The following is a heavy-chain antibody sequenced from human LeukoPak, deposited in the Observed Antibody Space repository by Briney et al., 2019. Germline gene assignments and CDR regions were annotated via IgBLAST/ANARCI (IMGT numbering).Heavy chain of an antibody. D-gene: IGHD3-22*01. Sequence: PGGSLRLSCAASGFTFSSYGMHWVRQAPGKGLEWVAVIWYDGSNKYYADSVKGRFTISRDNSKNTLYLQMNSLRAEDTAVYYCARDISPYYYDSSGYYYDALDIWGQGTMVTVSS. CDR3: ARDISPYYYDSSGYYYDALDI. CDR1: GFTFSSYG. V-gene: IGHV3-33*01. J-gene: IGHJ3*02. CDR2: IWYDGSNK.